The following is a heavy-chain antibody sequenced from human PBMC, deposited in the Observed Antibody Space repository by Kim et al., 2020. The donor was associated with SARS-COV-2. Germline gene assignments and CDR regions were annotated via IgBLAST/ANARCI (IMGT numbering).Heavy chain of an antibody. Sequence: SETLSLTCAVYGGSFSGYYWSWIRQPPGKGLEWIGEINHSGSTNYNPSLKSRVTISVDTSKNQFSLKLSSVTAADTAVYYCAVETYYYDSSGYTIFDYWGQGTLVTVSS. J-gene: IGHJ4*02. V-gene: IGHV4-34*01. D-gene: IGHD3-22*01. CDR2: INHSGST. CDR1: GGSFSGYY. CDR3: AVETYYYDSSGYTIFDY.